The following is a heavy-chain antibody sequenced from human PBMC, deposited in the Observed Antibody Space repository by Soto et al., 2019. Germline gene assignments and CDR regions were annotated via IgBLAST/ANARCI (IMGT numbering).Heavy chain of an antibody. V-gene: IGHV3-66*01. CDR2: IYSGGST. Sequence: GGSLRLSCAASGFTVSSNYMSWVRQAPGKGLEWVSVIYSGGSTYYADSVKGRFTISRDNSKNTLYLQMNSLRAEDTAVYYCARGGQYLGELSLYADWGQGTLVTVSS. CDR3: ARGGQYLGELSLYAD. D-gene: IGHD3-16*02. CDR1: GFTVSSNY. J-gene: IGHJ4*02.